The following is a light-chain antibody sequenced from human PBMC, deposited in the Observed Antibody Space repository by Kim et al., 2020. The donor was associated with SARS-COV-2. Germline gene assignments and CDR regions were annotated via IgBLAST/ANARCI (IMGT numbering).Light chain of an antibody. V-gene: IGLV1-44*01. CDR3: AEWGDSLRDQV. Sequence: VPICCSRSRCHIRRHAVNCSPLRPGTTPKLLVSRINNRPSAVPHQFSRSKSDTQAYLDISGLESADEADYYCAEWGDSLRDQVFGGGTQLTVL. CDR1: RCHIRRHA. J-gene: IGLJ3*02. CDR2: RIN.